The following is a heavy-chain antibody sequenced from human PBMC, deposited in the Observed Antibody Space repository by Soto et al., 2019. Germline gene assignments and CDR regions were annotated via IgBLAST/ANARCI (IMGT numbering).Heavy chain of an antibody. V-gene: IGHV3-23*01. Sequence: GGSLRLSCAASGFTFSSYAMSWVRQAPGKGLEWVSAISGSGGSTYYADSVKGRFTISRDNSKNTLYLQMNSLRAEDTAVYYCAKAHEGPSTVTTWNGWFDPWGQGTLVTVSS. CDR3: AKAHEGPSTVTTWNGWFDP. CDR2: ISGSGGST. CDR1: GFTFSSYA. D-gene: IGHD4-17*01. J-gene: IGHJ5*02.